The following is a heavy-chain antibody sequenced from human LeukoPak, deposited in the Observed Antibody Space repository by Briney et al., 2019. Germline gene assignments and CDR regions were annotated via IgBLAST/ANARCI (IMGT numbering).Heavy chain of an antibody. V-gene: IGHV3-48*02. CDR3: VRANSLMVRGVITYFDS. CDR2: ISSSGATI. J-gene: IGHJ4*02. CDR1: GLTFSYYC. Sequence: GGYLRLSCAASGLTFSYYCMQWVRQAPGHRLEFVAYISSSGATIYFAESLTGRFTYSRDKAKNSRYLQMNTLRDEDTAVYFCVRANSLMVRGVITYFDSWGQGTLVTVSA. D-gene: IGHD3-10*01.